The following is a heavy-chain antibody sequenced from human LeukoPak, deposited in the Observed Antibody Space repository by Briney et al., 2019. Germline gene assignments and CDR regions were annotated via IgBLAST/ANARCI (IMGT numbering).Heavy chain of an antibody. J-gene: IGHJ4*02. D-gene: IGHD6-13*01. CDR2: ISSSSSYI. Sequence: PGGSLRLSCAASGFTFSSYSMNWVRQAPGKGLEWVSSISSSSSYIYYADSVKGRFTISRDNAKNSLYLQMNSLRAEDTAMYYCARGYSSSWLIFDYWGQGTLVTVSS. V-gene: IGHV3-21*01. CDR1: GFTFSSYS. CDR3: ARGYSSSWLIFDY.